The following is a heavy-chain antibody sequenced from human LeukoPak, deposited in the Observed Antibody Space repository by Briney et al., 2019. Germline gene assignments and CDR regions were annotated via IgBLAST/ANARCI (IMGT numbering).Heavy chain of an antibody. D-gene: IGHD5-18*01. Sequence: GGSLRLSCAAFGFTFDDYAMHWVRQAPGKGLEWVSGISWNSGSIGYADSVKGRFTISRDNAKNSLYLQMNSLRAEDMALYYCAKAGLWSGFDYWGQGTLVTVSS. J-gene: IGHJ4*02. CDR2: ISWNSGSI. CDR3: AKAGLWSGFDY. CDR1: GFTFDDYA. V-gene: IGHV3-9*03.